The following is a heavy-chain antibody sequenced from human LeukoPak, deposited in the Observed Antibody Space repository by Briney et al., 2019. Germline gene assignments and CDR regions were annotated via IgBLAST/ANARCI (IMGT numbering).Heavy chain of an antibody. J-gene: IGHJ6*03. Sequence: GGSLRLSCAASGFTFSSYAMSWVRQAPGKGLEWVSATSGSGGSTYYADSVKGRFTISRDNSKNTLYLQMNSLRAEDTAVYYCAKHRREDYYYYYYMDVWGKGTTVTVSS. CDR2: TSGSGGST. V-gene: IGHV3-23*01. CDR3: AKHRREDYYYYYYMDV. CDR1: GFTFSSYA.